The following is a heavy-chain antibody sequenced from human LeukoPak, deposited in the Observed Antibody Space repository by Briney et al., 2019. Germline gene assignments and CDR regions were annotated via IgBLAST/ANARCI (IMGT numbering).Heavy chain of an antibody. J-gene: IGHJ2*01. CDR1: GGSISSSIYY. CDR2: IYYSGST. D-gene: IGHD6-13*01. V-gene: IGHV4-39*07. CDR3: ARVSSSWYQDWYFDL. Sequence: SETLSLTCTVSGGSISSSIYYWGWIRQPPGRGLEWIGTIYYSGSTYYNPSLKSRVTTSVDTSKSQFSLRLSSVTAADTAVYYCARVSSSWYQDWYFDLWGRGTLVTVSS.